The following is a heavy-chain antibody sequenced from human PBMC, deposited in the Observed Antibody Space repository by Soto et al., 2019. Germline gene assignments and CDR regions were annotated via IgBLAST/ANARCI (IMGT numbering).Heavy chain of an antibody. CDR3: VRDSRRGYGMDV. CDR1: GFTFSSHS. V-gene: IGHV3-48*02. J-gene: IGHJ6*02. CDR2: ISGGSKSI. D-gene: IGHD3-10*01. Sequence: PGGSLRLSCVASGFTFSSHSMNWVRQAPGKGLEWVSYISGGSKSIYYADSVKGRFTISRDNAKNSLYLEMNSLRDEDTAVYSCVRDSRRGYGMDVWGPGTTVTVSS.